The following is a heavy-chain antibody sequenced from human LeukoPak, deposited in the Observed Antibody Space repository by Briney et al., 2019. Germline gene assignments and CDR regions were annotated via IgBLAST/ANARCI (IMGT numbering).Heavy chain of an antibody. CDR3: ARVKYYYDSSGYRDGWFDP. CDR2: IYYSGST. Sequence: PSETLSLTCTVSGGSISSSSYYWGWIRQPPGKGLEWIGRIYYSGSTYYNPSLKSRVTISVDTSKNQFSLKLSSVTAADTAVYYCARVKYYYDSSGYRDGWFDPWGQGTLVTVSS. CDR1: GGSISSSSYY. J-gene: IGHJ5*02. V-gene: IGHV4-39*07. D-gene: IGHD3-22*01.